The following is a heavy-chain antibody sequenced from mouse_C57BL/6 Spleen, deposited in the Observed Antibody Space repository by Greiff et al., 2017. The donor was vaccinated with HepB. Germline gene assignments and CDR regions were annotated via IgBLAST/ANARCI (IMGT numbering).Heavy chain of an antibody. CDR2: INPNNGGT. CDR1: GYTFTDYY. Sequence: EVQLQQSGPELVKPGASVKISCKASGYTFTDYYMNWVKQSHGKSLEWIGDINPNNGGTSYNQKFKGKATLTVDKSSSTAYMELRSLTSEDSAVYYCARGGWALYYAMDYCGQGTSVTVSS. J-gene: IGHJ4*01. V-gene: IGHV1-26*01. CDR3: ARGGWALYYAMDY.